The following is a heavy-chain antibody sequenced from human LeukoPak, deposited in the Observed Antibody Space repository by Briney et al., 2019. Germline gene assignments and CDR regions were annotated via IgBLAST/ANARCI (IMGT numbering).Heavy chain of an antibody. V-gene: IGHV3-30-3*01. CDR1: GFSFSSYG. D-gene: IGHD5-18*01. CDR2: ISYDGSNK. CDR3: ARDRIREGLDY. J-gene: IGHJ4*02. Sequence: PGRSLRLSCAASGFSFSSYGTHWVRQAPGKGLEWVAVISYDGSNKYYADSVKGRFTISRDNSKNTLYLQMNSLRAEDTAVYYCARDRIREGLDYWGQGTLVTVSS.